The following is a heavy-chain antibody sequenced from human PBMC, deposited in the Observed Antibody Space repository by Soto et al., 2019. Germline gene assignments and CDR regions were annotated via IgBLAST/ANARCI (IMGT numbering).Heavy chain of an antibody. CDR2: ISGSGGST. D-gene: IGHD1-26*01. CDR3: AKCMRELLRRKYYYYYYGMDV. Sequence: PGGSLRLSCAASGFTFSSYAMSWVRQAPGKGLERVSAISGSGGSTYYADSVKGRFTISRDNSKNTLYLQMNSLRAEDTAVYYCAKCMRELLRRKYYYYYYGMDVWGQGTTVTVSS. J-gene: IGHJ6*02. V-gene: IGHV3-23*01. CDR1: GFTFSSYA.